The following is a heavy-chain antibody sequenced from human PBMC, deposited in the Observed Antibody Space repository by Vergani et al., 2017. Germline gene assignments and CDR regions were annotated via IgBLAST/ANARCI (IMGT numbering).Heavy chain of an antibody. CDR1: GGSFSGYY. J-gene: IGHJ4*02. CDR2: INQSGST. V-gene: IGHV4-34*01. CDR3: ARGPRDYGLDY. D-gene: IGHD4-17*01. Sequence: QVQLQQWGAGLLKPSETLSLTCAVYGGSFSGYYWSWIRQPPGKGLEWFGEINQSGSTNYNPSLKSRVTISVDTSKNQFALKMSSVTAADTAVYYCARGPRDYGLDYWGQGTLVTVSS.